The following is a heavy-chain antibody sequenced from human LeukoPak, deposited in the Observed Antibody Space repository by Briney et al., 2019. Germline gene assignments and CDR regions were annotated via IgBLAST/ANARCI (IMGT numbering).Heavy chain of an antibody. CDR3: ARDWAQHCSSTSCYGPFDY. D-gene: IGHD2-2*01. CDR2: IYTSGST. V-gene: IGHV4-4*07. Sequence: SETLSLTCTVSGGSISSYYWSWIRQPAGKGLEWIGRIYTSGSTNYNPSLKSRVTMSVDTSKNQISLKLSSVTAADTAVYYCARDWAQHCSSTSCYGPFDYWGQGTLVTVSS. J-gene: IGHJ4*02. CDR1: GGSISSYY.